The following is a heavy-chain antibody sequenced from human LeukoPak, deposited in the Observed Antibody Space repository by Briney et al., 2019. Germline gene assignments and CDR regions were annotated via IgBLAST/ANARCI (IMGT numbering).Heavy chain of an antibody. Sequence: GASVRVSCTASGYTFTSYDINWVRQAPGQGLEWMGWMNPNSGNTGYAQKFQGRVTITRNTSISTAYMELSSLRSEDTAVYYCASGGYSYGEYDYWGQGTLVTVSS. J-gene: IGHJ4*02. V-gene: IGHV1-8*01. CDR3: ASGGYSYGEYDY. CDR1: GYTFTSYD. CDR2: MNPNSGNT. D-gene: IGHD5-18*01.